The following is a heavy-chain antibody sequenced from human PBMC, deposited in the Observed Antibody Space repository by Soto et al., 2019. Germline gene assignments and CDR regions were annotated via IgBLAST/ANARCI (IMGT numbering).Heavy chain of an antibody. Sequence: EVQLVESGGGLVQPGGSLRLSCAASGFTFSSYEMNWVRQAPGKGLEWVSYISSSGSTIYYADSVKGRFTISRDNAKNSLYLQMNSLRAEDTAVYYCARERRYSSGLGSYNWFDPWGQGTLVTVSS. J-gene: IGHJ5*02. CDR3: ARERRYSSGLGSYNWFDP. V-gene: IGHV3-48*03. CDR2: ISSSGSTI. D-gene: IGHD6-19*01. CDR1: GFTFSSYE.